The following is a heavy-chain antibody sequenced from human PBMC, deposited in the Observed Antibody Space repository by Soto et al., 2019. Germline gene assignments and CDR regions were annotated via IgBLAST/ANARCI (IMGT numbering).Heavy chain of an antibody. Sequence: QVQLQESGPGLVKPSETLSLTCTVSGGSISSYYWSWIRQSPGKGLEWIGYIHYSGSTKSNPSLKSRVTISADPSRNQVSRKLSSVTAADSAVYFCARARYQLLPPYYYGMDVWGQGTTVTVSS. D-gene: IGHD2-2*01. CDR3: ARARYQLLPPYYYGMDV. J-gene: IGHJ6*02. V-gene: IGHV4-59*01. CDR1: GGSISSYY. CDR2: IHYSGST.